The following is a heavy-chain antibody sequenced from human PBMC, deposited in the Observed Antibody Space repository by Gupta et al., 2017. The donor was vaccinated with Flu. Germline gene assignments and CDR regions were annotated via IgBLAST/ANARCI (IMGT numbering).Heavy chain of an antibody. CDR1: GFSFRNYG. V-gene: IGHV3-30*18. D-gene: IGHD5-24*01. CDR2: TSYDGSNK. Sequence: QEQVVESGGGVVQPGGSLRLSCAASGFSFRNYGMPWVRQAPGKGLEWVAVTSYDGSNKYYADSVKGRFTISKDNSKNTLYLQMNSLRTEDTAVYYCAKDWKWNFNNFGMNVWGQGTTVTVSS. CDR3: AKDWKWNFNNFGMNV. J-gene: IGHJ6*02.